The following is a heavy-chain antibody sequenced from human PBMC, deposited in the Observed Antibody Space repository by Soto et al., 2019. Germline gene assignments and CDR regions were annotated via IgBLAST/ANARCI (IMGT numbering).Heavy chain of an antibody. V-gene: IGHV1-3*01. CDR1: GYTFTSYG. CDR3: ARGPTGANWFDP. CDR2: INAGNGNT. Sequence: ASVKVSCKASGYTFTSYGISWVRQAPGQRLEWMGWINAGNGNTKYSQKFQGRVTITRDTSASTAYMELSSLRSEDTAVYYCARGPTGANWFDPWGQGTLVTVSS. J-gene: IGHJ5*02. D-gene: IGHD1-26*01.